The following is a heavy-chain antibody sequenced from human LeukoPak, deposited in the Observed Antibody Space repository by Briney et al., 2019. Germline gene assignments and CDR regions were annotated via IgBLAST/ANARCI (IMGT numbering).Heavy chain of an antibody. CDR1: GFNFGSYY. CDR3: ARDYSWNSLDY. Sequence: PGGSLRLSCAASGFNFGSYYMSWVRQAPGKVLEWVGNIKQDGSETSYVDSVKGRFTISRDNAKNSLYLQMNSLRDDDAAVYYCARDYSWNSLDYWGQGTLVTV. V-gene: IGHV3-7*01. D-gene: IGHD1-1*01. CDR2: IKQDGSET. J-gene: IGHJ4*02.